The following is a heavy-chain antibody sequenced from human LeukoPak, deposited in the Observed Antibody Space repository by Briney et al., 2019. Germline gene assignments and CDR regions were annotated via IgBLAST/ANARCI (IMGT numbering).Heavy chain of an antibody. Sequence: QIGGSMRLSCAASGLAFSAYKMHWVRQAPRKGLEWVSGISNSGGTTYYADSVKGRFTISRDNSKNTLYLQMDSLRAEDTAVYHCAKNLDGVATYFDYWGQGTLVTVSS. CDR2: ISNSGGTT. V-gene: IGHV3-23*01. J-gene: IGHJ4*02. CDR3: AKNLDGVATYFDY. D-gene: IGHD5-12*01. CDR1: GLAFSAYK.